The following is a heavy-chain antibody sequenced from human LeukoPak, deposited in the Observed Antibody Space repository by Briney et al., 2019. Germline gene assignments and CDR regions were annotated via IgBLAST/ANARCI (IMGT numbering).Heavy chain of an antibody. CDR3: ARVTSSGWYYFDY. D-gene: IGHD6-19*01. J-gene: IGHJ4*02. V-gene: IGHV3-13*01. CDR1: GFTFSSYD. Sequence: PGGSLRLSCAASGFTFSSYDMHWVRHATGKGLEWVSAIGTAGDTYYPGSVKGRFTISRENAKNSLYLQMNSLRAGDTAVYYCARVTSSGWYYFDYWGQGTLVTVSS. CDR2: IGTAGDT.